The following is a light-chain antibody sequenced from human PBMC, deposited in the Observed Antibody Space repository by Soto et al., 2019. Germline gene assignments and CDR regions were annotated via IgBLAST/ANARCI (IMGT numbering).Light chain of an antibody. CDR3: QHYGNSPPSVT. V-gene: IGKV3-20*01. J-gene: IGKJ3*01. CDR1: QSVSSDY. CDR2: GAS. Sequence: EIVLTQSPNTLSLSPGERATLSCRASQSVSSDYLVWYQQKPGQAPRLLIYGASSRATGIPDRFSGSGSWTDFTLPISRLEPEDFAVYYCQHYGNSPPSVTFCPETKVDLK.